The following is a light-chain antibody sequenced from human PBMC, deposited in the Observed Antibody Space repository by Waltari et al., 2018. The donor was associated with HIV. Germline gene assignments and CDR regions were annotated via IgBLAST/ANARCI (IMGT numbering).Light chain of an antibody. J-gene: IGKJ5*01. V-gene: IGKV1-39*01. CDR3: QQTYRTPQT. CDR2: AAS. Sequence: DIQMTQSPSSLSASVGDRLTITCRASQSILNYLNWLQKKPGKAPKLLIYAASSLQNEVPSRFSGSGSGTDFTLTVNSLQPEDFATYYCQQTYRTPQTFGQGTRLENK. CDR1: QSILNY.